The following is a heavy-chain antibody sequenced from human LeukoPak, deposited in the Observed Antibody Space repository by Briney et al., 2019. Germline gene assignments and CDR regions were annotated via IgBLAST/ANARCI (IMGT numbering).Heavy chain of an antibody. Sequence: SETLPLTCTVSGGSISSSSYYWGWIRQPPGKGLEWIGSIYYSGSTYYNPSLKSRVTISVDTSKNQFSLKLSSVTAADTAVYYCMSTIAPYSSGWYDLHDAFDIWGQGTMVTVSS. D-gene: IGHD6-19*01. V-gene: IGHV4-39*01. CDR1: GGSISSSSYY. CDR2: IYYSGST. J-gene: IGHJ3*02. CDR3: MSTIAPYSSGWYDLHDAFDI.